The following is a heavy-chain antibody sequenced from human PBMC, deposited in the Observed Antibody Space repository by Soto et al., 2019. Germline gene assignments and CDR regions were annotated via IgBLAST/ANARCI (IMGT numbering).Heavy chain of an antibody. V-gene: IGHV4-39*01. CDR1: GGSISSSSYY. CDR2: IYYSGST. Sequence: SETLSLTCTVSGGSISSSSYYWGWIRQPPGKGLEWIGSIYYSGSTYYNPSLKSRVTISVDTSKNQFSLKLSSVTAADTAVYYCAKPSGSYLYYFDYWGQGTLVTVSS. CDR3: AKPSGSYLYYFDY. J-gene: IGHJ4*02. D-gene: IGHD1-26*01.